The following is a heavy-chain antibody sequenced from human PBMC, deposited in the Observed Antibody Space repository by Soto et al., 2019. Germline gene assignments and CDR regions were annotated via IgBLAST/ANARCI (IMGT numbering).Heavy chain of an antibody. CDR3: PRADQYSGSAYDVFDI. V-gene: IGHV3-13*01. CDR2: IGTAGDT. D-gene: IGHD1-26*01. J-gene: IGHJ3*02. CDR1: GFTFSSYD. Sequence: GSLRLSCAASGFTFSSYDMHWVRQATGKGLEWVSAIGTAGDTYYPGSVKGRFTISRENAKNSLYLQMNSLRAEDTAVYYCPRADQYSGSAYDVFDIWGKGTMVTVSS.